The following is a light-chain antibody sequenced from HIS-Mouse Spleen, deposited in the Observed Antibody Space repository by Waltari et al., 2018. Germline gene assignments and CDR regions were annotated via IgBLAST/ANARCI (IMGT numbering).Light chain of an antibody. CDR2: EDS. CDR1: NIGSKS. Sequence: SYVLTQPPSVSVAPGKTARITCGGNNIGSKSVHWYQQKPGQAPVLVVYEDSDRHSGIPERVSGSNSGNTATLTISRVEAGDEADYYCQVWDSSSDHVVFGGGTKLTVL. V-gene: IGLV3-21*03. CDR3: QVWDSSSDHVV. J-gene: IGLJ2*01.